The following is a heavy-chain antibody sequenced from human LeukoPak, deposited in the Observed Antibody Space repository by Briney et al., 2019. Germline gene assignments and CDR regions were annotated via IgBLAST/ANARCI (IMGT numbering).Heavy chain of an antibody. CDR2: ISGNGRNT. CDR3: AKQATGGFYPFDF. CDR1: GVTFSNQP. Sequence: GGSLRLSCAVSGVTFSNQPISWVRQGPEKGLEWVSSISGNGRNTDYAESVKGRFTISRDDSKSTLWLQMNSLRAEDTAVYFCAKQATGGFYPFDFWGQGTLVTVSS. V-gene: IGHV3-23*01. J-gene: IGHJ4*02. D-gene: IGHD2-8*02.